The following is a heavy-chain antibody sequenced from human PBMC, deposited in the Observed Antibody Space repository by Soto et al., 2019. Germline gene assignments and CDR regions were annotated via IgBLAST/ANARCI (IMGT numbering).Heavy chain of an antibody. D-gene: IGHD3-22*01. CDR3: AIYDSSGSRGFQH. CDR1: GGSISSGAYY. V-gene: IGHV4-31*01. J-gene: IGHJ1*01. Sequence: QVQLQESGPGLVKPSQTLSLTCTVSGGSISSGAYYWSWIRQHPWKGLEWIGYIYYSGSTYYNPSLKSQVTISVDTSKNQFSLKLSSVTAADTAVYYCAIYDSSGSRGFQHWGQGTLVPVSS. CDR2: IYYSGST.